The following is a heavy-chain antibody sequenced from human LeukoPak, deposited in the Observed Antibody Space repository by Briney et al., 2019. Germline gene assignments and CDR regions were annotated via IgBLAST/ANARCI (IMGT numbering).Heavy chain of an antibody. CDR1: GFTFSSSA. CDR2: ISGTGRLS. D-gene: IGHD5-24*01. V-gene: IGHV3-23*01. CDR3: AKGGLRDGYSYAF. Sequence: GGSLRLSCAASGFTFSSSAMSWVRQAPGKGLEWVAAISGTGRLSYCADSVNGRFTISRDNSRNTLSLQMNSLRAADTAVYYCAKGGLRDGYSYAFWGQGTLVTVSS. J-gene: IGHJ4*02.